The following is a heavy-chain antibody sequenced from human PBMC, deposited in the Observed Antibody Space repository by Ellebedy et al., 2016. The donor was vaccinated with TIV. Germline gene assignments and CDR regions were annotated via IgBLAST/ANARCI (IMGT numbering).Heavy chain of an antibody. J-gene: IGHJ4*02. V-gene: IGHV3-30-3*01. CDR3: ARPFLMVYPPFDC. Sequence: GESLKISCEASGFTFSSYALHWVRQAPGKGLEWVALISADGRNTYYADSVKGRFTISRDNSKKTMYLQMNSLRAEDTAVYYCARPFLMVYPPFDCWGQGTLVTVSS. CDR2: ISADGRNT. D-gene: IGHD2-8*01. CDR1: GFTFSSYA.